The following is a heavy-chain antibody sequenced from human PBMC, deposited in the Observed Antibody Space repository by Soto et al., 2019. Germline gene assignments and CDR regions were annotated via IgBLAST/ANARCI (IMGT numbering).Heavy chain of an antibody. J-gene: IGHJ5*02. Sequence: PGGSLRLSCVTSGFPLSDRYIDWVRQPPGRGLEWIGRSTDKAKRYTTEYAASVKGRFTISRDDSKNSVYLQMNSLKTEDTAVYYCVRDANWSYDLWGQGTVVTVSS. CDR1: GFPLSDRY. CDR3: VRDANWSYDL. V-gene: IGHV3-72*01. CDR2: STDKAKRYTT. D-gene: IGHD1-26*01.